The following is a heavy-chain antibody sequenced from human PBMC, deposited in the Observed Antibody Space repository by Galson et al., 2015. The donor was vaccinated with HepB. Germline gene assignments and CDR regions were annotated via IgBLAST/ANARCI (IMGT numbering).Heavy chain of an antibody. D-gene: IGHD3-16*02. CDR3: AKDKARRGSLFAGNYYGMDV. Sequence: SLRLSCAASGFIFNSYGIHWVRQAPGKGLEWVAVISYGGSEKYYADSVTGRFTISRDNSKNTVFRQVNSRRAEDTALYYCAKDKARRGSLFAGNYYGMDVWGQGTTVTVSS. CDR2: ISYGGSEK. V-gene: IGHV3-30*18. J-gene: IGHJ6*02. CDR1: GFIFNSYG.